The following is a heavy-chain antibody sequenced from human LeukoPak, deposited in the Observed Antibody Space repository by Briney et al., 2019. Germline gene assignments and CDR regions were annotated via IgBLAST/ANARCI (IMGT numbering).Heavy chain of an antibody. CDR1: GGSISSYY. Sequence: SETLSLTCTVSGGSISSYYWSWIRQPPGKGLEWIGYIYYSGSTNYNPSLKSRVTISVDTSKNQFSLKLSSVTAADTAVYYCARHRVYGDHNRSGYFDYSGQGTLVTVSS. CDR2: IYYSGST. CDR3: ARHRVYGDHNRSGYFDY. V-gene: IGHV4-59*08. J-gene: IGHJ4*02. D-gene: IGHD4-17*01.